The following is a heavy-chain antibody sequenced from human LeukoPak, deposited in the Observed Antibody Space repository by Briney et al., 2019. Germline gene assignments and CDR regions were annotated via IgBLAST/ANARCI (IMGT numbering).Heavy chain of an antibody. Sequence: AAVKVSCKASGYTFTDYYIHWVRQAPAQGLEWMGWINPNSGGTNYAQKFQGRVTMTRDTSISTSYMDLSSLRSDDTALYYCARDASWKPFDYWGQGSLVTVSS. J-gene: IGHJ4*02. CDR3: ARDASWKPFDY. CDR1: GYTFTDYY. V-gene: IGHV1-2*02. CDR2: INPNSGGT. D-gene: IGHD1-1*01.